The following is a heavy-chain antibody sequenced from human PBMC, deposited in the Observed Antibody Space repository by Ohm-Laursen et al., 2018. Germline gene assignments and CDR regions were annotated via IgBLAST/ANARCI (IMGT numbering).Heavy chain of an antibody. J-gene: IGHJ4*02. Sequence: SLRLSCAASGFTFDDHAIHWVRQAPGKGVEWVSVISWNGAHIIYADSVKGRFTISRDNAKKSVFLQMNSLRAEDTAVYYCAKDDTVTTGYFDYWGQGTLVTVSS. CDR1: GFTFDDHA. D-gene: IGHD4-17*01. V-gene: IGHV3-9*01. CDR3: AKDDTVTTGYFDY. CDR2: ISWNGAHI.